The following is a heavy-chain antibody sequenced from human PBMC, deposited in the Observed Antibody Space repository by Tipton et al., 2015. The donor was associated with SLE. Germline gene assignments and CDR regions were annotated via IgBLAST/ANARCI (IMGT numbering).Heavy chain of an antibody. CDR2: IDNHAIES. D-gene: IGHD6-19*01. CDR3: ARDPSVAGRFDTFDI. CDR1: GFTFSNFW. V-gene: IGHV3-74*01. J-gene: IGHJ3*02. Sequence: SLRLSCAASGFTFSNFWMHWVRQAPGGGLVWVSRIDNHAIESIYADSVRGRFTTSRDNAKNSLYLQLSSLRVEDTAVYYCARDPSVAGRFDTFDIWGQGAMVTVSS.